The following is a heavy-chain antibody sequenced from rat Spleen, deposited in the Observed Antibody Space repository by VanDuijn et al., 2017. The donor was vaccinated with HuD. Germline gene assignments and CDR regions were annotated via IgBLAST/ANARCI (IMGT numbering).Heavy chain of an antibody. CDR2: IRFDGSST. CDR1: GVTFSNDG. CDR3: ARHLYTYWYFDF. J-gene: IGHJ1*01. Sequence: EVQLVESGGDLVQPGRSLKLSCAASGVTFSNDGMAWVRQAPTKGLEWVATIRFDGSSTFYRDSVKGRFTISRDNAKSTLYLQMDSLRSEDTATYYCARHLYTYWYFDFWGPGTMVTVSS. D-gene: IGHD1-2*01. V-gene: IGHV5-29*01.